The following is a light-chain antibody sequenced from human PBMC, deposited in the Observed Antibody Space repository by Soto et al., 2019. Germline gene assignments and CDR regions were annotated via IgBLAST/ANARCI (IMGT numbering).Light chain of an antibody. J-gene: IGKJ3*01. Sequence: DIVLTQSPATLSLSPGERATLSCRASESVREYLAWYQQKPGQAPRLLIYDAFKRATGVPDRFSASGSGTDSTLTISSLEPEDFAVYYCQHRSNWPLTFGPGTEVDI. CDR1: ESVREY. CDR2: DAF. V-gene: IGKV3-11*01. CDR3: QHRSNWPLT.